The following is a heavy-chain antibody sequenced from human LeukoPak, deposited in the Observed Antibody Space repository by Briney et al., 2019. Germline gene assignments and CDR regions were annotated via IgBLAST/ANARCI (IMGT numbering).Heavy chain of an antibody. D-gene: IGHD2-2*01. CDR3: AREVAAHCSSTSCSPHNWFDP. CDR1: GGSISSGGYY. J-gene: IGHJ5*02. CDR2: IYYSGST. V-gene: IGHV4-31*03. Sequence: SETLSLTCTVSGGSISSGGYYWSWIRQHPGKGLEWIGYIYYSGSTYYNPSLKSRVTISVDTSKNQFSLKLSSVTAADTAVYHCAREVAAHCSSTSCSPHNWFDPWGQGTLVTVSS.